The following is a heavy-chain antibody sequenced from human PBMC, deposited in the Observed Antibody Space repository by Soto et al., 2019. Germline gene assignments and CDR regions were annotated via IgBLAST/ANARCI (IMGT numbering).Heavy chain of an antibody. V-gene: IGHV2-5*02. D-gene: IGHD4-17*01. Sequence: SGPTLVNPTQTLTVTCTFSGFSLSNSGVGVAWIRQPPGKALEWLALIYGDNDKRYSPALKTRLTITKDTSKNQVVLTMTNMDPVDTATYYCAHCTLHDYGDYDPGTSHVFDSWGQGTLVTVSS. CDR2: IYGDNDK. J-gene: IGHJ4*02. CDR1: GFSLSNSGVG. CDR3: AHCTLHDYGDYDPGTSHVFDS.